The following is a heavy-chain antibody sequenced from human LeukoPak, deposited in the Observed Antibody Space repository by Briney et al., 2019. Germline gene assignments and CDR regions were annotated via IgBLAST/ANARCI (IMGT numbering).Heavy chain of an antibody. CDR3: ARGSSWFRSGYFQH. Sequence: SETLSLTCAVYGGSFSGYYWSWIRQPPGKGLEWIGEINHSGSTNYNPSLKSRVTISVDTSKNQFSLKPSSVTAADTAVYYCARGSSWFRSGYFQHWGQGTLVTVSS. CDR2: INHSGST. V-gene: IGHV4-34*01. J-gene: IGHJ1*01. CDR1: GGSFSGYY. D-gene: IGHD6-13*01.